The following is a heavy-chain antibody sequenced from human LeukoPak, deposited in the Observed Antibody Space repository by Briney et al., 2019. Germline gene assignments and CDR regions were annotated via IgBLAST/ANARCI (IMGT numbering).Heavy chain of an antibody. V-gene: IGHV3-23*01. CDR2: ISGSGGST. J-gene: IGHJ4*02. Sequence: PGGSLRLSCAASGFTFSSYAMSWVRQAPGKALEWVSAISGSGGSTYYADSVKGRFTISRDNSKNTLYLQMNSLRAEDTAVYYCAKAMDTAMVVSYYFDYWGQGTLVTVSS. D-gene: IGHD5-18*01. CDR1: GFTFSSYA. CDR3: AKAMDTAMVVSYYFDY.